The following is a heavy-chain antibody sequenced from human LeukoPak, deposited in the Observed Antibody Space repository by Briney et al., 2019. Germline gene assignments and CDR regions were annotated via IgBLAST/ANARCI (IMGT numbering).Heavy chain of an antibody. CDR1: GFTFSSYE. J-gene: IGHJ4*02. CDR2: ISGSGGST. Sequence: GGSLRLSCAASGFTFSSYEMNWVRQAPGRGLEWVSAISGSGGSTYYADSVEGRFTISRDNSKNTLYLQMNSLRAEDTAVYYCARGGESFLGIAAAGRFDYWGQGTLVTVSS. D-gene: IGHD6-13*01. CDR3: ARGGESFLGIAAAGRFDY. V-gene: IGHV3-23*01.